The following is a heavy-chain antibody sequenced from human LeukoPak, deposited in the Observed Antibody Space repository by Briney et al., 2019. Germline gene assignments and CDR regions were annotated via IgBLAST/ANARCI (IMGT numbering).Heavy chain of an antibody. CDR3: AKDNYYGSGSYYTHYGMDV. Sequence: GGSLRLFCAASGFTFSSYAMSWVRQAPGKGLEWVSAISGSGGSTYYADSVKGRFTISRDNSKNTLYLQMNSLRAEDTAVYYCAKDNYYGSGSYYTHYGMDVWGKGTTVTVSS. J-gene: IGHJ6*04. D-gene: IGHD3-10*01. CDR2: ISGSGGST. CDR1: GFTFSSYA. V-gene: IGHV3-23*01.